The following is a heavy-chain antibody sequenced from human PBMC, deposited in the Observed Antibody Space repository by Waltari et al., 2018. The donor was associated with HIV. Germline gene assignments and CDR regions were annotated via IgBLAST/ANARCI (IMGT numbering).Heavy chain of an antibody. V-gene: IGHV3-53*02. Sequence: EVQLVETGGGLIQPGGSLRLSCAASGFTVSSNYMSWVRQAPGKGLEWVSVIYSGGSTYYADSVKGRFTISRDNSKNTLYLQMNSLRAEDTAVYYCARDLEMATLALGYWGQGTLVTVSS. D-gene: IGHD5-12*01. J-gene: IGHJ4*02. CDR3: ARDLEMATLALGY. CDR1: GFTVSSNY. CDR2: IYSGGST.